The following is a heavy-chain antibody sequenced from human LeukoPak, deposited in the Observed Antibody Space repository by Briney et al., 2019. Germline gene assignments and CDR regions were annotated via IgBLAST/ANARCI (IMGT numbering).Heavy chain of an antibody. CDR3: AKDSAYNSRWYSSFDH. CDR1: GFIFSSYA. J-gene: IGHJ4*02. CDR2: ISGSGDTT. Sequence: GGSLRLSCAASGFIFSSYAMSWVRQAPGKGLEWVSPISGSGDTTYYADSVKGRFTISRDNSKNTPYLQMSSLRAEDTAVYYCAKDSAYNSRWYSSFDHWGQGTLVTVSS. D-gene: IGHD6-13*01. V-gene: IGHV3-23*01.